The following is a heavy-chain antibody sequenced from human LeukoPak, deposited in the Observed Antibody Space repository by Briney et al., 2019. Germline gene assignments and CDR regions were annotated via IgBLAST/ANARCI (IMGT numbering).Heavy chain of an antibody. D-gene: IGHD3-3*01. CDR3: ARHTRFLGNDY. Sequence: GESLQISCKSSGYNFTSYWIGWVRQKPGKGLEWMGIISPGDSNPRYSPPFQGQVTISADKSITTAYLQWSSLKATDTAIYYCARHTRFLGNDYWGQGTLVTVSS. CDR1: GYNFTSYW. CDR2: ISPGDSNP. V-gene: IGHV5-51*01. J-gene: IGHJ4*02.